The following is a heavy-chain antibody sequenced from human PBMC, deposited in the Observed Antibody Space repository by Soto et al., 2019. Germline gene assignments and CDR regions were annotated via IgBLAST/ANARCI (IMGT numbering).Heavy chain of an antibody. CDR3: ATYTGGYYSDNDAFDI. J-gene: IGHJ3*02. Sequence: QVQLVQSGAEVKKPGSSVKVSCKASGGTFSRFPISWVRQAPGQGLEWMGGIIPLYRSPNYAQKFQGRVTITADESTSTAYMELSSLRSEDTAVYYCATYTGGYYSDNDAFDIWGQGTMVTVSS. CDR1: GGTFSRFP. V-gene: IGHV1-69*12. D-gene: IGHD3-22*01. CDR2: IIPLYRSP.